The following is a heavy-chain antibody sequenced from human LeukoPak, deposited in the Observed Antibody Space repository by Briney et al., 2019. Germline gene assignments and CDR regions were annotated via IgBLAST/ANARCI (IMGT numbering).Heavy chain of an antibody. CDR1: AGSISSYY. CDR2: IYYSGST. CDR3: ARGISSSWVDY. Sequence: TSETLSLTCTVSAGSISSYYWSWIRQPPGKGLEWIGYIYYSGSTNYNPSLKSRVTISVDTSKNQFSLKLSSVTAADTAVYYCARGISSSWVDYWGQGTLVTVSS. V-gene: IGHV4-59*01. J-gene: IGHJ4*02. D-gene: IGHD6-13*01.